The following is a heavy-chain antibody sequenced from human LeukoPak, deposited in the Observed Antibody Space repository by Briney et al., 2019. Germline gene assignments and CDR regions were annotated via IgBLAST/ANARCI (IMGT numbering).Heavy chain of an antibody. D-gene: IGHD6-13*01. CDR1: GFTFSNYA. CDR2: ISASGGST. CDR3: AKSNGYTNSWYDY. Sequence: GGSLRLSCAASGFTFSNYAMSWVRQAPGKGLEWVSGISASGGSTYYAHSVNGRFTISRDNSKNTVSLQKDSLRAEDTALYYCAKSNGYTNSWYDYWGQGTLVSVSS. V-gene: IGHV3-23*01. J-gene: IGHJ4*02.